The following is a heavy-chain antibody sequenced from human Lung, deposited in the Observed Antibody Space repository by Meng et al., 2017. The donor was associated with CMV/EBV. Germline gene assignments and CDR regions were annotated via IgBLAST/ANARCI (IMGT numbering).Heavy chain of an antibody. D-gene: IGHD3-10*01. V-gene: IGHV4-59*01. J-gene: IGHJ4*02. Sequence: GSLRLSCSVSGGSISSYYLSWIRQPPGKGLEWIGYSGSTNYNPSLQSRVTISVDTSKNHFSLKLSSVTAADTAVYYCARGGRFSDDWGQGTLVTVSS. CDR3: ARGGRFSDD. CDR2: SGST. CDR1: GGSISSYY.